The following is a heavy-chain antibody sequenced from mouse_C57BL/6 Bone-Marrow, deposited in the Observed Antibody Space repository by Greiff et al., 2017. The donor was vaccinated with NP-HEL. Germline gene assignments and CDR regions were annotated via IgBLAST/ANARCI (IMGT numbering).Heavy chain of an antibody. D-gene: IGHD2-4*01. CDR3: TEIYDDYGLYAMDY. J-gene: IGHJ4*01. Sequence: VQLKQSGAELVRPGASVKLSCTASGYNITDDYMHWVKQRPEQGLEWIGWIDPAHGDTDYDPKFQGKATITVDTSSNTAYLQLSSLTSEDTSVYYYTEIYDDYGLYAMDYWGQGTSVTVSS. CDR1: GYNITDDY. V-gene: IGHV14-4*01. CDR2: IDPAHGDT.